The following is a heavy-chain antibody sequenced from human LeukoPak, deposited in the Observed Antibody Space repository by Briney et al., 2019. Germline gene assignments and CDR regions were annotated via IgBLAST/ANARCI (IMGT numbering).Heavy chain of an antibody. Sequence: SETLSLTCTVSGGSISSGGYYWSWIRQHPGKGLEWIGYIYYSGSTYYNPSLKSRVTISVDTSKNQFSLKLSSVTAADTAVYYCARAGDDILTGLDYWGQGTLVTVSS. CDR1: GGSISSGGYY. J-gene: IGHJ4*02. V-gene: IGHV4-31*03. D-gene: IGHD3-9*01. CDR3: ARAGDDILTGLDY. CDR2: IYYSGST.